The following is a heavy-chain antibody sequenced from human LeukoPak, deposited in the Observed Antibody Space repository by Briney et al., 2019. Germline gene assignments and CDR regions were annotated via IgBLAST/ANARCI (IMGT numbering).Heavy chain of an antibody. J-gene: IGHJ4*02. CDR3: ARGGGSYGDYSLWLGY. CDR2: ISAYSGNT. D-gene: IGHD4-17*01. V-gene: IGHV1-18*04. Sequence: GASVKVSCKASGYTFTGHYMQWVRQAPGQGLEWMGWISAYSGNTKYAQKYQARVTLTTDTSTSTAYMELRSLRSDDTAVYYCARGGGSYGDYSLWLGYWGQGTLVTVSS. CDR1: GYTFTGHY.